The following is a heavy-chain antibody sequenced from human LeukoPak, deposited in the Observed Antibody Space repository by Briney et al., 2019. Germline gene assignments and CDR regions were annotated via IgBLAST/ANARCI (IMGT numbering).Heavy chain of an antibody. V-gene: IGHV1-69*06. CDR2: IIPIFGTA. J-gene: IGHJ5*02. D-gene: IGHD2-15*01. Sequence: SVKVSCKASGGTFSSYAISWVRQAPGQGLEWMGGIIPIFGTANYAQKFQGRVTITADKSTSTAYMELSNLRSEDTAVYYCARDIKVVGGGSRFHNWFDPWGQGTLVTVSS. CDR1: GGTFSSYA. CDR3: ARDIKVVGGGSRFHNWFDP.